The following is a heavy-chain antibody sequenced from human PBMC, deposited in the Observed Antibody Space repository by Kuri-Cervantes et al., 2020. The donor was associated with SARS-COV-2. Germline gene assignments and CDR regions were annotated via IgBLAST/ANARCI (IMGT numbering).Heavy chain of an antibody. V-gene: IGHV3-30*02. CDR2: IRYDGSNK. D-gene: IGHD5-24*01. CDR3: ARVGGDGYNSNWFDP. Sequence: GGSLRLSCAASGFTFSSYGMHWVRQAPGKGLEWVAFIRYDGSNKYYADSVKGRFTISRDNAKNSLYLQMNSLRAEDTAVYYCARVGGDGYNSNWFDPWGQGTLVTVSS. J-gene: IGHJ5*02. CDR1: GFTFSSYG.